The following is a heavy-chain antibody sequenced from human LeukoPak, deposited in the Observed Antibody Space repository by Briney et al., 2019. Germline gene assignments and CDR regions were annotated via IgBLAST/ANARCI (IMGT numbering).Heavy chain of an antibody. D-gene: IGHD3-10*01. J-gene: IGHJ2*01. V-gene: IGHV3-23*01. CDR3: AKDFYGSGSYYKEDWYFDL. CDR2: ISGSGGSGGST. CDR1: GFTFSSYA. Sequence: PGGSLRLSCAASGFTFSSYAMSWVRQAPGKGLEWVSGISGSGGSGGSTYYADSVKGRFTISRDNSKNTMYLQMNSLRAEDTAVYYCAKDFYGSGSYYKEDWYFDLWGRGTLVTVSS.